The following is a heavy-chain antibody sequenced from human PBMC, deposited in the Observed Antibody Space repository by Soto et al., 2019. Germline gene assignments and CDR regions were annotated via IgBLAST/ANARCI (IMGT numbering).Heavy chain of an antibody. D-gene: IGHD1-7*01. V-gene: IGHV4-39*01. J-gene: IGHJ6*02. CDR1: GGSISSSSYY. Sequence: PSDTLSRTCIVSGGSISSSSYYWGWIRQPPGKGLEWIGSIYYSGITYYNPSLKSRVTISADTSKNPFSLKLSSVTAADAAVDYCAVKTGGTMPDYYYSYGMDRWGQGTMVTVSS. CDR2: IYYSGIT. CDR3: AVKTGGTMPDYYYSYGMDR.